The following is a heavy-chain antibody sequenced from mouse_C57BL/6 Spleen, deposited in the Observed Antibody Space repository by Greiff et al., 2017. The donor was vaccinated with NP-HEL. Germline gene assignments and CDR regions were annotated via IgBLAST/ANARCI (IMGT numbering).Heavy chain of an antibody. V-gene: IGHV1-80*01. CDR3: ARGGNYAMDY. CDR1: GYAFSSYW. CDR2: IYPGDGDT. J-gene: IGHJ4*01. D-gene: IGHD1-1*02. Sequence: QVQLKQSGAELVKPGASVKISCKASGYAFSSYWVNWVKQRPGKGLEWIGQIYPGDGDTNYNGKFKGKATLTADKSSSTAYMQLSSLTSEDSAVYFCARGGNYAMDYWGQGTSVTVSS.